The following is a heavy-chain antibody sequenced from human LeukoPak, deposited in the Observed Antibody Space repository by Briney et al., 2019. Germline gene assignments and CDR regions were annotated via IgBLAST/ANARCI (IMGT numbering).Heavy chain of an antibody. CDR2: MYHSGST. D-gene: IGHD5-12*01. V-gene: IGHV4-38-2*02. Sequence: KPSETLSLTCTVSGYSITSAYYWGWIRQPPGKGLEWIGCMYHSGSTYYNPSLKSRVTISVDTSKNQFSLKLSSVTAADTAVYYCARDGGYGGYDDYWGQGTLVTVSS. CDR1: GYSITSAYY. J-gene: IGHJ4*02. CDR3: ARDGGYGGYDDY.